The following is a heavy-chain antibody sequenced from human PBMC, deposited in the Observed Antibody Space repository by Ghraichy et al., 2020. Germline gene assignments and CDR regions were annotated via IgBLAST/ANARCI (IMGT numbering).Heavy chain of an antibody. Sequence: SGPTLVKPTHTLTLTCTFSGFSLSTTREGVVWIRQPPGKALEWLAVIYWDDDNRFSTFLKSRLSVTKDTSKNQVVLTMTNTDPLDTATYYCAHTVSSSWKFDYWGQGTLITVSS. V-gene: IGHV2-5*02. J-gene: IGHJ4*02. CDR1: GFSLSTTREG. CDR3: AHTVSSSWKFDY. D-gene: IGHD6-13*01. CDR2: IYWDDDN.